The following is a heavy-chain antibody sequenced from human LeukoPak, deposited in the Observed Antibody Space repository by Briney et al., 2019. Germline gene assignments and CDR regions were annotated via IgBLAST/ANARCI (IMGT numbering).Heavy chain of an antibody. CDR1: GGSISSYY. D-gene: IGHD3-22*01. CDR2: IYYSGST. Sequence: SETLSLTCTVSGGSISSYYWSWIRQPPGKGLEWIGYIYYSGSTNYNPSLKSRVTISVDTSKKQFSLKLTSVTAADTAVYYCARVRRYYDSSGYPSRLFDYWGQGTLVTVSS. CDR3: ARVRRYYDSSGYPSRLFDY. J-gene: IGHJ4*02. V-gene: IGHV4-59*01.